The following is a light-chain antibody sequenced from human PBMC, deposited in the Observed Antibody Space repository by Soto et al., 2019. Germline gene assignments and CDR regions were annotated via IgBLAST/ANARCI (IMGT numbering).Light chain of an antibody. J-gene: IGKJ5*01. V-gene: IGKV1-33*01. CDR3: QQYENLPT. CDR1: QNINNY. Sequence: SRMPPSTFSLSATVGDRVTITCQASQNINNYLNWYQQKPGRAPKLLIYDASNLEAGVPSRFRGSGSGTDFTFTISRLQPEDIATYYCQQYENLPTFGQGTRLEI. CDR2: DAS.